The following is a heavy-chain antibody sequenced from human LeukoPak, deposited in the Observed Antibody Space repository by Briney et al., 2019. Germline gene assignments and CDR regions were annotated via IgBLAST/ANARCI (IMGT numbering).Heavy chain of an antibody. CDR3: VRDVNTAPLFDI. V-gene: IGHV3-48*03. J-gene: IGHJ3*02. CDR1: GFSFSNYE. D-gene: IGHD2-2*02. CDR2: TTSSGTGI. Sequence: GGSLRLSCATSGFSFSNYEMNWVRQAPGKGLEWISYTTSSGTGIYYADSVRGRFTISRDNPKNSLYQRMNSLRGDDTAVYYCVRDVNTAPLFDIWGQGTMVTVSS.